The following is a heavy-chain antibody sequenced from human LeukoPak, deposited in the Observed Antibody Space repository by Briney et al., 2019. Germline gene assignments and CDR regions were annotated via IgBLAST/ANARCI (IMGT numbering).Heavy chain of an antibody. Sequence: SETLSLTCAVYGGSFSGYYWSWIRQPPGKGLEWIGEINHSGSTNYNPSLKSRVTISVDTSKNQFSLKLSSVTAADTAVYYCARGLGYCSSTSCYMTYHYYYYYYMDVWGKGTTVTVSS. CDR3: ARGLGYCSSTSCYMTYHYYYYYYMDV. CDR2: INHSGST. V-gene: IGHV4-34*01. CDR1: GGSFSGYY. J-gene: IGHJ6*03. D-gene: IGHD2-2*02.